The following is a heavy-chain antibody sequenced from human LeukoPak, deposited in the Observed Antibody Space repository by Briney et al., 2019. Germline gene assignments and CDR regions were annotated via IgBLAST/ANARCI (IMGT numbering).Heavy chain of an antibody. CDR1: GFTFSSYD. V-gene: IGHV3-30*02. D-gene: IGHD3-10*01. CDR3: GAIRETSYYYYMDV. CDR2: IRYDGSNK. Sequence: GGSLRLSCTASGFTFSSYDMHWVRQAPGKGLEWVAFIRYDGSNKYYADSVKGRFTISRDNSKNTLYLQMNSLRAEDTAVYYCGAIRETSYYYYMDVWGKGTTVTISS. J-gene: IGHJ6*03.